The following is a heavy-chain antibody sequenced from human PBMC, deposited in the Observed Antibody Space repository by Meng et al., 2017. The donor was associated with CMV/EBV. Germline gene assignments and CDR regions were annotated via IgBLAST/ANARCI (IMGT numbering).Heavy chain of an antibody. CDR2: IYAGDGDF. CDR3: ARLGIVSSAVGLAFDV. V-gene: IGHV5-51*01. Sequence: KVSCKASGFTSISYRIGWVRQTPGKGLEWMGIIYAGDGDFGYNPSFQGQVTISADRSTDTAYLQWRSLKNSDTAIYYCARLGIVSSAVGLAFDVWGQGTMVTVSS. CDR1: GFTSISYR. D-gene: IGHD5/OR15-5a*01. J-gene: IGHJ3*01.